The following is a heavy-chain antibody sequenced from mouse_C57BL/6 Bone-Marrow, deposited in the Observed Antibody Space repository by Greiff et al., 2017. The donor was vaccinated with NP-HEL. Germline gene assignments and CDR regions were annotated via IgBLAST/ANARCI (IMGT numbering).Heavy chain of an antibody. CDR1: GFTFSDFY. Sequence: EVKLMESGGGLVQSGRSLRLSCATSGFTFSDFYMEWVRQAPGKGLEWIAASRNKANDYTTEYSASVKGRFIVSRDTSQSILYLQMNALRAEDTAIYYCARDGNYSNAWFAYWGQGTLVTVSA. CDR2: SRNKANDYTT. J-gene: IGHJ3*01. CDR3: ARDGNYSNAWFAY. D-gene: IGHD2-5*01. V-gene: IGHV7-1*01.